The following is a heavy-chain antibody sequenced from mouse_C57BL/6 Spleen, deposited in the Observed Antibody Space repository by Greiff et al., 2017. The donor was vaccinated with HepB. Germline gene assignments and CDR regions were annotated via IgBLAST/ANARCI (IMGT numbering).Heavy chain of an antibody. J-gene: IGHJ3*01. V-gene: IGHV1-64*01. CDR2: IHPNSGST. D-gene: IGHD2-4*01. CDR3: ARFMIKAWFAY. Sequence: QVQLQQPGAELVKPGASVKLSCKASGYTFTSYWMHWVKQRPGQGLEWIGMIHPNSGSTNYNEKFKSKATLTVDKSSSTAYMQLSSLTSEDSAVYYCARFMIKAWFAYWGQGTLVTVSA. CDR1: GYTFTSYW.